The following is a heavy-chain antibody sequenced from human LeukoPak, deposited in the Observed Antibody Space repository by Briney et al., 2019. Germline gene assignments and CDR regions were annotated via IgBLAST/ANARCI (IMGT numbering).Heavy chain of an antibody. V-gene: IGHV1-69*13. CDR2: IIPIFGTA. J-gene: IGHJ4*02. Sequence: SVTVSCKASGYTFTGYYMHWVRQAPGQGLEWMGGIIPIFGTANYAQKFQGRVTITADESTSTAYMELSSLRSEDTAVYYCARSLPRHYYDSSGYYLDYWGQGTLVTVSS. D-gene: IGHD3-22*01. CDR3: ARSLPRHYYDSSGYYLDY. CDR1: GYTFTGYY.